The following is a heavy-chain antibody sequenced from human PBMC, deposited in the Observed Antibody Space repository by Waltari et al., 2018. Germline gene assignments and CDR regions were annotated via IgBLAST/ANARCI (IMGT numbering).Heavy chain of an antibody. CDR1: GWSFSGYY. Sequence: QVQLQQWGAGLLKPSETLSPTCAGHGWSFSGYYWSWIRQSPGKGLEWIGEINHSGSTNYNPSLKSRVTISVDTSKNQFSLKVSSVTAADTAVYYCARQFSSGWYSEYWGQGTLVTVSS. CDR3: ARQFSSGWYSEY. CDR2: INHSGST. V-gene: IGHV4-34*01. D-gene: IGHD6-19*01. J-gene: IGHJ4*02.